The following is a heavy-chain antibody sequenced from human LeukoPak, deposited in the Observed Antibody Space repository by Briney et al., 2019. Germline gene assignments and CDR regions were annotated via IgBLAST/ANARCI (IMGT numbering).Heavy chain of an antibody. CDR2: ISYDGSNK. Sequence: GRSLRLSCAASGFTFSSYGMHWVRQAPGKGLEWVAVISYDGSNKYYADSVKGRFTISRDNSKNTLYLQMNSLRAEDTAVYYCAKDRVGAVAAPLSNWGQGTLVTVSS. V-gene: IGHV3-30*18. CDR3: AKDRVGAVAAPLSN. CDR1: GFTFSSYG. J-gene: IGHJ4*02. D-gene: IGHD6-19*01.